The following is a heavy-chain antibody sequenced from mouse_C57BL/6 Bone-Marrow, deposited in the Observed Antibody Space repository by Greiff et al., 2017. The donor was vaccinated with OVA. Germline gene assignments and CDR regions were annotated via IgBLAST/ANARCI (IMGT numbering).Heavy chain of an antibody. CDR1: GYTFTDYY. CDR3: ARNRYGYDGGFDY. D-gene: IGHD2-2*01. Sequence: QVQLQQSGAELVRPGASVKLSCKASGYTFTDYYINWVKQRPGQGLAWIARIYPGSGNPYYNEKFKGKATLTAEKPSSTAYMQLSSLTSEDSAVYFCARNRYGYDGGFDYWGQGTTLTVSS. J-gene: IGHJ2*01. V-gene: IGHV1-76*01. CDR2: IYPGSGNP.